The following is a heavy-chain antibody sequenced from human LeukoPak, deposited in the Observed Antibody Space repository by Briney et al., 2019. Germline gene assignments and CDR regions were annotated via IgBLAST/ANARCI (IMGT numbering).Heavy chain of an antibody. V-gene: IGHV1-69*13. J-gene: IGHJ6*02. CDR1: GGTFSSYA. D-gene: IGHD3-10*01. Sequence: VKVSCKASGGTFSSYAISWVRQAPGQGLEWMGGIIPIFGTANYAQKFQGRVTNTADESTSTAYMELSSLRSEDTAVYYCARDLVPYGSGSYPCMDVWGQGTTVTVSS. CDR3: ARDLVPYGSGSYPCMDV. CDR2: IIPIFGTA.